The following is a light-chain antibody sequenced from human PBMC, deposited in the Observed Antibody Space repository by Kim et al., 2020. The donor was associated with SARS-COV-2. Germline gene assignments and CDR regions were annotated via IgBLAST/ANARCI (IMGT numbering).Light chain of an antibody. V-gene: IGLV3-1*01. CDR3: QAWDSITVV. CDR2: QDN. J-gene: IGLJ2*01. CDR1: KLGDKY. Sequence: VSQGQTASITCSGGKLGDKYSSWYQQKPGQSPVLVIYQDNKRPSGIPERFSGSNAGNTATLTISGTQAMDEADYYCQAWDSITVVFGGGTQLTVL.